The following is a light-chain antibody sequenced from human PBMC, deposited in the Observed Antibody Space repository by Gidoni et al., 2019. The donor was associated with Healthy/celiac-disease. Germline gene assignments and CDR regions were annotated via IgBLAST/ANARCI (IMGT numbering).Light chain of an antibody. CDR3: QQLNSYPWT. CDR1: QGISSY. V-gene: IGKV1-9*01. CDR2: AAS. Sequence: DIQLTQSPSFLSASVGDRVTITCRASQGISSYLAWYQQKPGKATKLLIYAASTLQSGVPSRFSGSGSGTEFTLTISSLQPEDFATYYCQQLNSYPWTFGQXTKVEIK. J-gene: IGKJ1*01.